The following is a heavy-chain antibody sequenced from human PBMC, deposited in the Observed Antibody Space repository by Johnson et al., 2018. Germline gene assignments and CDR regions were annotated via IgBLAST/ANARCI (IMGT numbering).Heavy chain of an antibody. CDR2: INWNGGSN. V-gene: IGHV3-20*04. CDR1: GFTFDDYG. J-gene: IGHJ3*02. CDR3: AGSKYGGRGYDWGDAFDS. Sequence: VQLVESGGGVVRPGGSLRLSCAASGFTFDDYGMSWVRQAPGKGLEWVSGINWNGGSNGYADSVKGRFTISRDNAKNSLYLQMNSLRAEDTALYYFAGSKYGGRGYDWGDAFDSWGQGTMVTVSS. D-gene: IGHD3-22*01.